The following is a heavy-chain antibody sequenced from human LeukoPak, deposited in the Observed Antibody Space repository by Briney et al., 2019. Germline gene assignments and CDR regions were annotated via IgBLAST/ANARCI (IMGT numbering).Heavy chain of an antibody. Sequence: SETLSLTCTVSGGSISSYYWSWIRQPPGKGLEWIGYIYYSGSTNYNPSLKSRVTISVDTSKNQFSLKLSSVTAADTAVYYCARDTAAAAGTNWFDPWGQGTLVTVSS. CDR2: IYYSGST. CDR3: ARDTAAAAGTNWFDP. V-gene: IGHV4-59*01. D-gene: IGHD6-13*01. CDR1: GGSISSYY. J-gene: IGHJ5*02.